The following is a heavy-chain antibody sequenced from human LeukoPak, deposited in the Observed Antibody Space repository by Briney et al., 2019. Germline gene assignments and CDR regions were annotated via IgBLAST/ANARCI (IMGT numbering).Heavy chain of an antibody. Sequence: GGSLRLSFAASGFTFSSYAMSWVRPAPGKGLEWVSAISGSGGSTYYADSVKGRFTISRDNSKNTLYLQMNSLRAEDTAVYYCAKEKYSSSSNWFDPWGQGTLVTVSS. D-gene: IGHD6-13*01. V-gene: IGHV3-23*01. CDR3: AKEKYSSSSNWFDP. CDR2: ISGSGGST. J-gene: IGHJ5*02. CDR1: GFTFSSYA.